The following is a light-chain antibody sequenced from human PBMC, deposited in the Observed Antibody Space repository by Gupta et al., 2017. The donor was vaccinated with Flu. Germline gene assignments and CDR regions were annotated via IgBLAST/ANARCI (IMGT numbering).Light chain of an antibody. J-gene: IGKJ2*03. CDR3: QHEDNGHPADS. CDR2: DAS. CDR1: EAVSIN. V-gene: IGKV3-15*01. Sequence: PGERATLSCRASEAVSINLAWYQQKPGQAPRLLIYDASKRATGVPARFVGGGSGTDVNLTIISLQSEDFEVYYCQHEDNGHPADSFGQGTKLEIK.